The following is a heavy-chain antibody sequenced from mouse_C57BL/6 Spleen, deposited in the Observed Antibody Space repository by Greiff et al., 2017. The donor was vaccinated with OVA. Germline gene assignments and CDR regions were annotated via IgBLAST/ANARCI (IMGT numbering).Heavy chain of an antibody. D-gene: IGHD1-1*01. CDR1: GYTFTSYW. CDR3: TRGLYGSEYYYAMDY. J-gene: IGHJ4*01. Sequence: EVQRVESGTVLARPGASVKMSCKTSGYTFTSYWMHWVKQRPGQGLEWIGAIYPGNSDTSYNQKFKGKAKLTAVTSASTAYMELSSLTNEDSAVYYCTRGLYGSEYYYAMDYWGQGTSVTVSS. V-gene: IGHV1-5*01. CDR2: IYPGNSDT.